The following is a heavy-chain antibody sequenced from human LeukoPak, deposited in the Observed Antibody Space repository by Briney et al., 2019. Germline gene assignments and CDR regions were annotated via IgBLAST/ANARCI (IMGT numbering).Heavy chain of an antibody. Sequence: GGSLRLSCAASGFTFSSYWMHWVRQAPGKGLVWVSRINSDGSSTSYADSVKGRFTISRDNAKNTLYLQMNSLRAEDTAVYYCARRSAAKDAFDTWGQGTMVTVSS. V-gene: IGHV3-74*01. CDR3: ARRSAAKDAFDT. D-gene: IGHD6-25*01. J-gene: IGHJ3*02. CDR2: INSDGSST. CDR1: GFTFSSYW.